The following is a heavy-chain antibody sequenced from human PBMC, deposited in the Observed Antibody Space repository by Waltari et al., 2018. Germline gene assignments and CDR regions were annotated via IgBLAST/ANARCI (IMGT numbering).Heavy chain of an antibody. CDR1: GFTLSNFG. CDR2: IWFDGSDK. D-gene: IGHD2-2*02. CDR3: AKDAFGNTYLDF. J-gene: IGHJ4*02. Sequence: QVNLVESGGGVVQPGGSLRLSCATSGFTLSNFGMHWVRQAQGKGLGWVVLIWFDGSDKFYADSVRGRFTISRDNSARTLYLDMDSLRLDDTAMYYCAKDAFGNTYLDFWGQGTLVTVSS. V-gene: IGHV3-30*02.